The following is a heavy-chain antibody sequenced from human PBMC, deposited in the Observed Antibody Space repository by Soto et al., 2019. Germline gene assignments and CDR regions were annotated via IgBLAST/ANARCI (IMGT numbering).Heavy chain of an antibody. CDR1: GFPFDDYC. D-gene: IGHD4-17*01. Sequence: GGSLRLSCAVFGFPFDDYCVSWVRQAPGKGLEWVSGINRDGGSTGYADSVKGRFTISRDNAKNSLYLQMNSLRAEDTALYYCARATGFYGDFFAYWGHGSLVTVTS. CDR2: INRDGGST. V-gene: IGHV3-20*04. J-gene: IGHJ4*01. CDR3: ARATGFYGDFFAY.